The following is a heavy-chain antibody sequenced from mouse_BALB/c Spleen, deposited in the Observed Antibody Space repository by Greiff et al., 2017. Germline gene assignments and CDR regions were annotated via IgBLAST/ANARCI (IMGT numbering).Heavy chain of an antibody. CDR1: GFDFSRYW. J-gene: IGHJ4*01. CDR2: INPDSSTI. CDR3: ARREYGNPYAMDY. Sequence: EVKLMESGGGLVQPGGSLKLSCAASGFDFSRYWMSWVRQAPGKGLEWIGEINPDSSTINYTPSLKDKFIISRDNAKNTLYLQMSKVRSEDTALYYCARREYGNPYAMDYWGQGTSVTVSS. D-gene: IGHD2-10*02. V-gene: IGHV4-1*02.